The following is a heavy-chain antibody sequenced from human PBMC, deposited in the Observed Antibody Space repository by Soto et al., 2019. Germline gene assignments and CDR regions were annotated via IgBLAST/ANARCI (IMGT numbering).Heavy chain of an antibody. CDR3: ARDKYCSGGSCRKNWFDP. Sequence: ESLSLTGTVSVGSISSSYWSWIRQPPGKGLEWLAYIYDDGSANYNPSLKSRATISLDMSKNQFSLKLTSVTAADTAVYYCARDKYCSGGSCRKNWFDPWGQGTLVTVSS. CDR2: IYDDGSA. D-gene: IGHD2-15*01. J-gene: IGHJ5*02. CDR1: VGSISSSY. V-gene: IGHV4-59*01.